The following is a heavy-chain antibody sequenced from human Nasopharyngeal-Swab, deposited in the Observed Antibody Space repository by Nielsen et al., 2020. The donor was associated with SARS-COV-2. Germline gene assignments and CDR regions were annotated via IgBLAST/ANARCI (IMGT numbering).Heavy chain of an antibody. J-gene: IGHJ5*02. Sequence: VRQAPGKGLEWVSYISSSSTAINYADSVKGRFTISRDNAKNSLYLQMNSLRAEDTAVYYCARGSCNSSSCYVLGWFDPWGQGTLVTVSS. V-gene: IGHV3-48*03. CDR3: ARGSCNSSSCYVLGWFDP. CDR2: ISSSSTAI. D-gene: IGHD2-2*01.